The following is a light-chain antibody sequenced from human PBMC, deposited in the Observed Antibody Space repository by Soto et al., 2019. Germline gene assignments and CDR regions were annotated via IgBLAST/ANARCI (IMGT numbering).Light chain of an antibody. CDR1: QSVSSN. CDR3: QRYNNWPQT. J-gene: IGKJ1*01. CDR2: GAS. V-gene: IGKV3-15*01. Sequence: EIVLTQSPGTLSLSPGERATLSCRASQSVSSNLAWYRQKPGQSPWILIYGASTRATDIPARFSGSGSGTEFTLTISSLQSEDFAVYYCQRYNNWPQTFGQGTKVDIK.